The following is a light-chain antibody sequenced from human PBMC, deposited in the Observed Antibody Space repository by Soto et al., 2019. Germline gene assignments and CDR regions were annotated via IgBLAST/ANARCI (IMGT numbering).Light chain of an antibody. V-gene: IGKV3-15*01. CDR3: QQYNGWPWT. Sequence: EIVMTQSPATLSVSLGERATLSCRASQSVRSNLAWYQQKPGQAPRLLMYGASTRATDIPARFSGSGSGTEFTLTITGLQSEDFAVYYCQQYNGWPWTFGLGTKVDIK. J-gene: IGKJ1*01. CDR1: QSVRSN. CDR2: GAS.